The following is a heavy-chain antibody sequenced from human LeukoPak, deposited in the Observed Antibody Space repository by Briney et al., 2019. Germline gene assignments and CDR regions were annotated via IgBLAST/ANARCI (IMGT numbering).Heavy chain of an antibody. D-gene: IGHD1-26*01. V-gene: IGHV3-9*01. J-gene: IGHJ4*02. CDR2: ISWNSGSI. CDR3: AKDKGWELPPTAFDY. CDR1: GFTFDDYA. Sequence: GRSLRLSCAASGFTFDDYAMHWVQQAPGKGLEWVSGISWNSGSIGYADSVKGRFTISRDNAKNSLYLQMNSLRAEDTALYFCAKDKGWELPPTAFDYWGQGTLVTVSS.